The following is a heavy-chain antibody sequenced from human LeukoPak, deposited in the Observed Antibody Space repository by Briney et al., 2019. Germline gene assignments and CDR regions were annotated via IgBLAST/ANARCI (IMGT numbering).Heavy chain of an antibody. J-gene: IGHJ4*02. CDR1: GFTFSSYA. CDR2: ISGSGGRT. D-gene: IGHD6-19*01. Sequence: GGSLRLSCAASGFTFSSYAMSWVRQAPGEGLEWVSAISGSGGRTYYADSVKGRFTISRDNSKNTLYLQMNSLRAEDTAVYYCAKDLFPAVAGTADYWGQGTLVTVSS. V-gene: IGHV3-23*01. CDR3: AKDLFPAVAGTADY.